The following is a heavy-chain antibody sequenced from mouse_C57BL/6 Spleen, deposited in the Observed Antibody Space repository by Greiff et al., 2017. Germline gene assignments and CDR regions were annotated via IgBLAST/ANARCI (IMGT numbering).Heavy chain of an antibody. J-gene: IGHJ2*01. CDR1: GYTFTSYW. V-gene: IGHV1-53*01. CDR3: AREKGGYSPFDY. Sequence: VKVVESGTELVKPGASVKLSCKASGYTFTSYWMHWVKQRPGQGLEWIGNINPSNGGTNYNEKFKSKATLTVDKSSSTAYMQLSSLTSEDSAVYYCAREKGGYSPFDYWGQGTTLTVSS. CDR2: INPSNGGT. D-gene: IGHD2-3*01.